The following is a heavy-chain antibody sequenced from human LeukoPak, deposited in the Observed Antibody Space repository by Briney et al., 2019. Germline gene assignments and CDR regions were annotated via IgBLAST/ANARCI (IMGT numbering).Heavy chain of an antibody. J-gene: IGHJ4*02. D-gene: IGHD3-16*01. CDR3: ARNGRGTYDY. CDR2: INPNGGGT. V-gene: IGHV1-2*06. CDR1: GYTFTTYF. Sequence: ASVKVSCKASGYTFTTYFFHWVRHAPGQGLEWMGRINPNGGGTRYAQKFQGRVTMTRDTSISTTYMELTRLSSDDTAVYYCARNGRGTYDYWGQGTLVTVSS.